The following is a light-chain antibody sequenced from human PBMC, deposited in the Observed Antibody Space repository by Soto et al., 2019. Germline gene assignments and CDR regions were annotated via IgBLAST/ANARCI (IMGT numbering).Light chain of an antibody. V-gene: IGKV1-5*03. CDR3: QQYDVYST. J-gene: IGKJ1*01. CDR1: QSISSY. CDR2: KAS. Sequence: DIQMTQSPSSLSASVGDRVTITCRASQSISSYLNWYQQKPGKAPKLLIYKASTLQDGVPPRFSGSGFGTEFTITISSLQPDDCGLYYCQQYDVYSTFGQGTKVDIK.